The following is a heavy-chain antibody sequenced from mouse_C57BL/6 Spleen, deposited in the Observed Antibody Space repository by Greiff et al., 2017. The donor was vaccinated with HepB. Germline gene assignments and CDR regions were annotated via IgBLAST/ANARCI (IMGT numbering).Heavy chain of an antibody. V-gene: IGHV1-59*01. J-gene: IGHJ2*01. Sequence: VQLQQPGAELVRPGTSVKLSCKASGYTFTSYWMHWVKQRPGQGLEWIGVIDPSDSYTNYNQKFKGKATLTVDTSSSTAYMQLSSLTSEDSAVYYCAIWDYGYWGQGTTLTVSS. CDR1: GYTFTSYW. CDR2: IDPSDSYT. D-gene: IGHD2-4*01. CDR3: AIWDYGY.